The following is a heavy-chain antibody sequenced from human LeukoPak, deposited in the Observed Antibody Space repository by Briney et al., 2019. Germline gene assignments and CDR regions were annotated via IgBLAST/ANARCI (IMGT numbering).Heavy chain of an antibody. V-gene: IGHV3-30*18. CDR3: AKDRARSHPYDTSGLTPNDY. CDR1: GFTFSSYG. Sequence: PGRSLRLSCAASGFTFSSYGMHWVRQAPGKGLEWVALISYDGSNKYYVDSVKGRFTISRDNSKNTLYLQMNSLRDEDTAVYYCAKDRARSHPYDTSGLTPNDYWGQGILVTVSS. J-gene: IGHJ4*02. CDR2: ISYDGSNK. D-gene: IGHD3-22*01.